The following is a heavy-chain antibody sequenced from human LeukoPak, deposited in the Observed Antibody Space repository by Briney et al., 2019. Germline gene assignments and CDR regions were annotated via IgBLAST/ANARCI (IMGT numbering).Heavy chain of an antibody. D-gene: IGHD3-22*01. CDR1: GFTFSSYA. CDR3: ARVRGITYYYDSSGYLDY. J-gene: IGHJ4*02. CDR2: ISYDGSNK. V-gene: IGHV3-30-3*01. Sequence: PGGSLRLSCAASGFTFSSYAMHWVRQAPGKGLEWVAVISYDGSNKYYADSVKGRLTISRDNSKNTLYLQMNSLRAEDTAVYYCARVRGITYYYDSSGYLDYWGQGTLVTVSS.